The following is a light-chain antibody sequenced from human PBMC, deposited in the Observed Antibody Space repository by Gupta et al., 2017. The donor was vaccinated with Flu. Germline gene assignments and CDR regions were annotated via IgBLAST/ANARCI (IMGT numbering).Light chain of an antibody. CDR2: AAS. CDR3: QQSDNIPDFT. J-gene: IGKJ3*01. V-gene: IGKV1-39*01. CDR1: QTISTN. Sequence: DIQMTQSPSSLSASVGDRVTITCRTSQTISTNLNWYQQKPGKAPKLLIYAASSLQSGVPSRFSGSGYGTDFTLTINSLQPEDFATYFCQQSDNIPDFTFGPGTRVDIK.